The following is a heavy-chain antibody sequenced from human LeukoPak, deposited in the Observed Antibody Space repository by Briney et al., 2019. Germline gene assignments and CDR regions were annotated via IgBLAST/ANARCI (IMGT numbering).Heavy chain of an antibody. D-gene: IGHD3-10*01. V-gene: IGHV3-7*04. CDR2: IKQDSSES. CDR1: EFRFSNHW. J-gene: IGHJ4*02. Sequence: GGSLRLSCAASEFRFSNHWMSWVRQAPGKGLEGVAIIKQDSSESYYVDSVKGRFTVSRDNAQKSLYLEMNSLRVEDTAMYYCARAGTYYYGSGYDLWGRGTLVTVSS. CDR3: ARAGTYYYGSGYDL.